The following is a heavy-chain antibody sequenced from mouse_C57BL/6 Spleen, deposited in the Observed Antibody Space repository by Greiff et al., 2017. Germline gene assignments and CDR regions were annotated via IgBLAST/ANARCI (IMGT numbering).Heavy chain of an antibody. CDR2: IDPSDSET. Sequence: QVQLQQPGAELVRPGSSVKLSCKASGYTFTSYWMHRVKQRPIQGLEWIGDIDPSDSETHYNQKFKDKATLTVDKSSSTAYMQLSSLTSEDAAVYYCARKESPGKGDYFDFWGQGTTLTVSS. J-gene: IGHJ2*01. CDR3: ARKESPGKGDYFDF. CDR1: GYTFTSYW. V-gene: IGHV1-52*01.